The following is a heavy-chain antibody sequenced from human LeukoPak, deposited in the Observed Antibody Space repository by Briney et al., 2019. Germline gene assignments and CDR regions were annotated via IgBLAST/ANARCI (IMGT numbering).Heavy chain of an antibody. J-gene: IGHJ4*02. CDR2: IYSGGST. V-gene: IGHV3-53*01. Sequence: GGSLRLSCAASGFTFSSYSMNWVRQAPGKGLEWVSVIYSGGSTYYADSVKGRFTISRDNSKNTLFLQMNNLRTEDTAVYYCAREIPTSGSFYGDFDYWGQGTLVTVSS. CDR3: AREIPTSGSFYGDFDY. D-gene: IGHD3-22*01. CDR1: GFTFSSYS.